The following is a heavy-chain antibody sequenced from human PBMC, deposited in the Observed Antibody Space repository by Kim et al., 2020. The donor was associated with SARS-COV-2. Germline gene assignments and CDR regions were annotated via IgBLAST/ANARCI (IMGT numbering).Heavy chain of an antibody. J-gene: IGHJ6*02. CDR1: GYTFTSYA. CDR3: ARVQGRAPSTYYGMDV. Sequence: ASVKVSCKASGYTFTSYAMHWVRQAPGQRLEWMGWINAGNGNTKYSQKFQGRVTITRDTSASTAYMELSSLRSEDTAVYYCARVQGRAPSTYYGMDVWGQGTTVTVSS. CDR2: INAGNGNT. V-gene: IGHV1-3*01.